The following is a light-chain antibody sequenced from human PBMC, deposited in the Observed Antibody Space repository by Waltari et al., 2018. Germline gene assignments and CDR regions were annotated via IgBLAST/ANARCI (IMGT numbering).Light chain of an antibody. V-gene: IGLV1-47*01. CDR2: RND. Sequence: QSVLTQPPSASGTPGQTVTISCSGSASNIGANYVYWFQQLPETAPKPLIYRNDQRPSGVPDRFSGSKSVTSASLAISGLRSEDEASYYCASWDDNLSGSLFGGGTKLTVL. CDR3: ASWDDNLSGSL. J-gene: IGLJ2*01. CDR1: ASNIGANY.